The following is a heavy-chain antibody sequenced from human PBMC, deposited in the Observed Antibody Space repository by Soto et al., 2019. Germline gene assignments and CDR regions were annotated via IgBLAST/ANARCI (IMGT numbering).Heavy chain of an antibody. J-gene: IGHJ4*02. CDR1: GGSVSSFC. V-gene: IGHV4-4*08. D-gene: IGHD3-16*02. CDR2: VCSSGST. CDR3: ARIRITFGGVIVIPGFFDY. Sequence: SETLSLTCYVSGGSVSSFCWTWIRQSPGKGLESIAYVCSSGSTNYNPSLKSRVTISVDTSKNQFSLKLSSVTAADTAVYYCARIRITFGGVIVIPGFFDYWGQGTLVTVSS.